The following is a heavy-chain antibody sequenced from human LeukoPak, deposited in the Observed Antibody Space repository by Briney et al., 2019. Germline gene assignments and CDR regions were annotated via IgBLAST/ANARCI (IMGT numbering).Heavy chain of an antibody. V-gene: IGHV3-74*01. J-gene: IGHJ4*02. CDR3: ARGAGSFDY. Sequence: PGGSLRLSCAASGFTSSTYWMHWVRQAPGKGLVWVSRIDSDGSSLSYADSVKGRFTMSRDNAKSTLYLQMNSLRAEDTAVYYCARGAGSFDYWGQGTLVTVSS. CDR1: GFTSSTYW. CDR2: IDSDGSSL.